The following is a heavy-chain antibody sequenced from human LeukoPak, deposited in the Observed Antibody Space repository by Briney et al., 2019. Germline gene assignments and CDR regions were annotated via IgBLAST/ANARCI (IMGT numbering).Heavy chain of an antibody. D-gene: IGHD7-27*01. V-gene: IGHV4-59*01. Sequence: KPSETLSLTCTVSGVSISSYFWSWIRQPPGKGLEFIGYIYYSGSTYYNPSLKSRVTMSVDTSRNRFSLRLGSVTAADTAVYYCARERRLGKSFDSWGQGTLVTVSS. J-gene: IGHJ4*02. CDR2: IYYSGST. CDR3: ARERRLGKSFDS. CDR1: GVSISSYF.